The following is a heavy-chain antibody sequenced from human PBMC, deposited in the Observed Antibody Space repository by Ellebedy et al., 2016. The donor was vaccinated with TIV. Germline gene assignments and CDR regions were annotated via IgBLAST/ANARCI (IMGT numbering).Heavy chain of an antibody. Sequence: GESLKISCAASGFTFSSYEMNWVRQAPGKGLEWVSYISVSGNIIYYADSVKGRFTISRDNAKNSLFLQMNSLRAEDTAVYYCARDRLKTTVTIDNDMDVWGQGTTVTVSS. J-gene: IGHJ6*02. CDR3: ARDRLKTTVTIDNDMDV. CDR2: ISVSGNII. D-gene: IGHD4-17*01. V-gene: IGHV3-48*03. CDR1: GFTFSSYE.